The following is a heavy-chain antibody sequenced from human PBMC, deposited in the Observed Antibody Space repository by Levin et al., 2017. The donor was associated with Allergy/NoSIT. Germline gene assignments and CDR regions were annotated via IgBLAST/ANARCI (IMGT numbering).Heavy chain of an antibody. CDR1: GGSFSGYY. D-gene: IGHD2-21*01. V-gene: IGHV4-34*01. CDR2: INHSGST. Sequence: SETLSLTCAVYGGSFSGYYWSWIRQPPGKGLEWIGEINHSGSTNYNPSLKSRVTISVDTSKNQFSLKLSSVTAADTAVYYCARNWSPWHSYMDVWGKGTTVTVSS. CDR3: ARNWSPWHSYMDV. J-gene: IGHJ6*03.